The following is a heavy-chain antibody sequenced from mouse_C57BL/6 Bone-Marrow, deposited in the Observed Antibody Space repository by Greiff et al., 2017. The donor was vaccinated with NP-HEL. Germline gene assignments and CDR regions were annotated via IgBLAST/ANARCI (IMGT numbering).Heavy chain of an antibody. CDR2: ISSGSSTI. V-gene: IGHV5-17*01. CDR3: ARTLRLKWFDY. J-gene: IGHJ2*01. Sequence: DVKLVESGGGLVKPGGSLKLSCAASGFTFSDYGMHWVRQAPEKGLEWVAYISSGSSTIYYADTVKGRFTISRDNAKNTLFLQMTSLRSEDTAMYYCARTLRLKWFDYWGKGTTLTVSS. CDR1: GFTFSDYG.